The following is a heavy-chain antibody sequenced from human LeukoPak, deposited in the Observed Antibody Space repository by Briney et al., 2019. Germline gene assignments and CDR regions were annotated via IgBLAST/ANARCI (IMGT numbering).Heavy chain of an antibody. J-gene: IGHJ4*02. CDR2: ISYDGTNK. CDR1: GFTFSSYA. D-gene: IGHD3-10*01. V-gene: IGHV3-30-3*01. CDR3: ASSMVRGVIAPFDY. Sequence: GGSLRLSCAASGFTFSSYAMHWVRQAPGKGLEWVAVISYDGTNKYYADSVKGRFTISRDNSKNTLYLQMNSLRAEDTAVYYCASSMVRGVIAPFDYWGQGTLVTVSS.